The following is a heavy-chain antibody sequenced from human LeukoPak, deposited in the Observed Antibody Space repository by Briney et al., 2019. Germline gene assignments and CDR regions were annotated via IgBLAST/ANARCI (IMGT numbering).Heavy chain of an antibody. CDR3: ARLRAGVVVAATKGGDDRAFDI. J-gene: IGHJ3*02. CDR1: GYRFTSYW. CDR2: IYPSDSDT. V-gene: IGHV5-51*01. Sequence: GESLKISCKGSGYRFTSYWIGWVRQMPGKGLEWMGIIYPSDSDTRYSPSFQGQVTISADKSISTAYLQWSSLKASDTAMYYCARLRAGVVVAATKGGDDRAFDIWGQGTMVTVSS. D-gene: IGHD2-15*01.